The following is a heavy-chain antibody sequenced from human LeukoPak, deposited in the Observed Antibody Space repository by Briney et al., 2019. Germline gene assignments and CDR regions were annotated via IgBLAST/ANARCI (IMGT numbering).Heavy chain of an antibody. J-gene: IGHJ4*02. V-gene: IGHV3-23*01. CDR2: ITGEGAHT. CDR3: AKGTLGYCTSNRCYPFDS. Sequence: PGGSLRLSCTASGFTFSLYAMSWVRQAPGEGLEWISGITGEGAHTWYADSVKGRFTISRDNSKTTMFLQMNCLRAEDTAVYFCAKGTLGYCTSNRCYPFDSWGQGTLVTVSS. D-gene: IGHD2-2*01. CDR1: GFTFSLYA.